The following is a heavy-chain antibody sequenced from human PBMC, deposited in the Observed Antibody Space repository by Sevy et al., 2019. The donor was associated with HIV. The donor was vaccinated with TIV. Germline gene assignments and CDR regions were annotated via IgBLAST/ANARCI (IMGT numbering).Heavy chain of an antibody. CDR1: GYTFTTYD. CDR3: ARGGNGDFWSYEYYYYGMDV. V-gene: IGHV1-8*01. Sequence: ASVKVSCAAFGYTFTTYDINWVRQAPGQGLEWMGWMSPNTGATGFAQKFQGRVTLTRNKSITTTYMELSSLTNEDTAIYYCARGGNGDFWSYEYYYYGMDVWGQGTTVTVSS. D-gene: IGHD3-3*01. J-gene: IGHJ6*02. CDR2: MSPNTGAT.